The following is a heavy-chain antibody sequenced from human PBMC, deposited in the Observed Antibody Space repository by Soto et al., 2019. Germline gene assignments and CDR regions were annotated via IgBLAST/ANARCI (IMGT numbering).Heavy chain of an antibody. CDR2: IYHSGST. Sequence: SETLSLTCAGSGGSISSGGYSWSWIRQPPGKGLEWIGYIYHSGSTYYNPSLKSRVTISVDRSKNQFSLKLSSVTAADTAVYYCASGLVTTLHYWGQGTLVTVSS. V-gene: IGHV4-30-2*01. D-gene: IGHD4-17*01. J-gene: IGHJ4*02. CDR3: ASGLVTTLHY. CDR1: GGSISSGGYS.